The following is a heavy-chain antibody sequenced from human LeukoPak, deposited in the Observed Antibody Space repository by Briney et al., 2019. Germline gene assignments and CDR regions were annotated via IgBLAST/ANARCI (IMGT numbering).Heavy chain of an antibody. J-gene: IGHJ5*02. CDR1: GGSISSYY. CDR3: AGDRIVGVSFWFDP. CDR2: IYYSGNT. D-gene: IGHD3-22*01. V-gene: IGHV4-39*07. Sequence: SETLSLTCTVSGGSISSYYWGWIRQPPGKGLEWIGSIYYSGNTYYNPSLKSRVTISVDTSKNQFSLKLSSVTAADTAVYYCAGDRIVGVSFWFDPWGQGTLVTVSS.